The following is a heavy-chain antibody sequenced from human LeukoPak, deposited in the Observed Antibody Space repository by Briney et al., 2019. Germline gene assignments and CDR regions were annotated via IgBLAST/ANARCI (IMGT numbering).Heavy chain of an antibody. V-gene: IGHV4-59*01. J-gene: IGHJ3*01. CDR1: GASTSAYY. CDR2: SYSGGNA. Sequence: PSETLSLTCTVSGASTSAYYWSWIRQPPGKGLEWIGYSYSGGNANYNPSLKSRVTISIDTSENHFSLRLTSVTAADTAIYFCAHSKRGGGYYINAFAVWGQGALVTISS. CDR3: AHSKRGGGYYINAFAV. D-gene: IGHD1-26*01.